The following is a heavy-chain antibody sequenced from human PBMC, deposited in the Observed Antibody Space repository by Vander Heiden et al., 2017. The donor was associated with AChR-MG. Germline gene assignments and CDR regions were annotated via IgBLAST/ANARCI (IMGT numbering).Heavy chain of an antibody. CDR1: GGSFSGYY. D-gene: IGHD2-2*01. V-gene: IGHV4-34*01. Sequence: QVQLQQWGAGLLKPSETLSLTCAVYGGSFSGYYWPCIRQPPGKGLEWIGEINHSGSTNYNPSLKSRVTISVDTSKNQFSLKLSSVTAADTAVYYWAREACSSTSCYPRRAYYYYYYMDVWGKGTTVTVSS. J-gene: IGHJ6*03. CDR2: INHSGST. CDR3: AREACSSTSCYPRRAYYYYYYMDV.